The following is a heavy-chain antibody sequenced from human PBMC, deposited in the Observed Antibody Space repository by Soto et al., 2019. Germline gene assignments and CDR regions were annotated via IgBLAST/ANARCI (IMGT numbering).Heavy chain of an antibody. CDR2: ISGSGGST. D-gene: IGHD2-2*01. V-gene: IGHV3-23*01. CDR1: GFTFSSYA. J-gene: IGHJ4*02. Sequence: GSLRLSCAASGFTFSSYAMSWVRQAPGKGLEWVSAISGSGGSTYYADSVKGRFTISRDNSKNTLYLQMNSLRAEDTAVYYCAKDERGCSSTSCYPAYYFDYWGQGTLVTVSS. CDR3: AKDERGCSSTSCYPAYYFDY.